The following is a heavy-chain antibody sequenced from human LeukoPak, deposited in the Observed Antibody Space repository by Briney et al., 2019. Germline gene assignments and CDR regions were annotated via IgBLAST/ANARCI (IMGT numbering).Heavy chain of an antibody. Sequence: GGSLRLSCAASGFTFSSYAMHWVRQAPGKGLEWVGRIKSKTDGGTTDYAAPVKGRFTISRDDSKNTLYLQMNSLKTEDTAVYYCITDRAARSSFVDPWGQGTLVTVSS. J-gene: IGHJ5*02. CDR3: ITDRAARSSFVDP. CDR2: IKSKTDGGTT. D-gene: IGHD6-6*01. V-gene: IGHV3-15*01. CDR1: GFTFSSYA.